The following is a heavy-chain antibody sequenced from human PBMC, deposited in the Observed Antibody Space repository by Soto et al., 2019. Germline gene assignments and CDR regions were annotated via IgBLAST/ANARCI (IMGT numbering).Heavy chain of an antibody. D-gene: IGHD3-3*01. CDR2: IYYSGST. CDR3: ARGKEGLWXGYALPGGNWFDP. J-gene: IGHJ5*02. CDR1: GGSISSYY. Sequence: SETLSLTCTVSGGSISSYYWSWIRQPPGKGLEWIGYIYYSGSTNYNPSLKSRVTISVDTSKNQFSLKLSSVTAAATAVYYCARGKEGLWXGYALPGGNWFDPWGQGTLVTVSS. V-gene: IGHV4-59*01.